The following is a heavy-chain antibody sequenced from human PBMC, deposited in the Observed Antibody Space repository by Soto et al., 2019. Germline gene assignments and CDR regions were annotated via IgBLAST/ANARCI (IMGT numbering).Heavy chain of an antibody. Sequence: GGSLRLSCAASGFTFSSYAISWVRQAPGQGLEWMGGIIPIFGTANYAQKFQGRVTITADESTSTAYMELSSLRSEDTAMYYCASSIVGATNPLDFYYYYGMDVWGQGTTVTVSS. J-gene: IGHJ6*02. D-gene: IGHD1-26*01. V-gene: IGHV1-69*01. CDR2: IIPIFGTA. CDR1: GFTFSSYA. CDR3: ASSIVGATNPLDFYYYYGMDV.